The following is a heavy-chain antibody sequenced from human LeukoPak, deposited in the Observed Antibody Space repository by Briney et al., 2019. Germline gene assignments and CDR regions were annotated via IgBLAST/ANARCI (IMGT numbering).Heavy chain of an antibody. D-gene: IGHD2-2*01. CDR1: GYTFTSYG. Sequence: ASVKVSCKASGYTFTSYGISWLRQAPGQGLEWMGWISAYNGNTNYAQKLQGRVTMTTDTSTSTAYMELRSLRSDDTAVYYCARDTAYIVVVPAARDNWFDPWGQGTLVTVSS. CDR2: ISAYNGNT. CDR3: ARDTAYIVVVPAARDNWFDP. J-gene: IGHJ5*02. V-gene: IGHV1-18*01.